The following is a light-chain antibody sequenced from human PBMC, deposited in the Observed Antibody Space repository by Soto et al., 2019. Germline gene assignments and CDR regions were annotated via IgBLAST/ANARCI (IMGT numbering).Light chain of an antibody. J-gene: IGKJ1*01. V-gene: IGKV3-20*01. Sequence: EIVLTQSPGPLSLSPGGRATLSCRARQSVSSCYLAWYQHKPGQAPRLLIYGASSRATGIPDRFSGSGSGTDFTLTISRLEPEDFAVYYCQQYGSSPRTFGQGTKVEI. CDR3: QQYGSSPRT. CDR2: GAS. CDR1: QSVSSCY.